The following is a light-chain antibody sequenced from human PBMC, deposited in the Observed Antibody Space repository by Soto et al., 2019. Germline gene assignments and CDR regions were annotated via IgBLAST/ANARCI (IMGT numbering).Light chain of an antibody. V-gene: IGKV3-20*01. CDR3: QQYGSSPFT. CDR2: GAS. CDR1: QSVSSNY. J-gene: IGKJ3*01. Sequence: EIVLTQSPGTLSLSPGERATLSCRASQSVSSNYLTWYQQKPGQAPRLLIHGASSRATGIPDRFSGSGSGTDFTLTMSRLEPEDFAVYYCQQYGSSPFTFGPGTKVDIK.